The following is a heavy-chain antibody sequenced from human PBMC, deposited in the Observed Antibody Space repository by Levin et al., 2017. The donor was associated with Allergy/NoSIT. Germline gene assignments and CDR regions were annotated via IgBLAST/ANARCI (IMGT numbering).Heavy chain of an antibody. CDR1: GDNFRHSP. Sequence: ASVKVSCKASGDNFRHSPVNWVRQAPGEGLQWMGGIIPAYDKVIYAQKFHGRLTITADESTTIAYMELSSLTFEDTAVYYCARGIVDMSGTTFGSLGGGFDPWGQGTLVTVSS. J-gene: IGHJ5*02. CDR3: ARGIVDMSGTTFGSLGGGFDP. V-gene: IGHV1-69*13. CDR2: IIPAYDKV. D-gene: IGHD1-7*01.